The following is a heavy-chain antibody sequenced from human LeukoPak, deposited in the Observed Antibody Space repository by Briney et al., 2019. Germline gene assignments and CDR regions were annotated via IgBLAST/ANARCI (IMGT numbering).Heavy chain of an antibody. CDR1: GYTFPSYG. V-gene: IGHV1-18*01. J-gene: IGHJ4*02. Sequence: ASVKVSCQASGYTFPSYGISWVRPAPGQGVAWMGWISAYNGNTNYAQKLQGRVTMTTDTSTSTAYMELRSLRSDDTAVYYCAREYSYGYFLYWGQGTLVTVSS. CDR3: AREYSYGYFLY. D-gene: IGHD5-18*01. CDR2: ISAYNGNT.